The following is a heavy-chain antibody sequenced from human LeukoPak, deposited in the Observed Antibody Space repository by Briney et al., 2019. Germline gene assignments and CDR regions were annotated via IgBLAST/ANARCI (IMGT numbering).Heavy chain of an antibody. V-gene: IGHV1-69*04. D-gene: IGHD6-13*01. CDR3: ARDASDSSSWGEDY. CDR2: IIPILGIA. Sequence: ASVKVSCKASGGTFSSYAISWVRQAPGQGLEWMGRIIPILGIANYAQKFQGRVTITADKSTSTAYMELSSLRSEDTAVYYCARDASDSSSWGEDYWGQGTLVTVSS. CDR1: GGTFSSYA. J-gene: IGHJ4*02.